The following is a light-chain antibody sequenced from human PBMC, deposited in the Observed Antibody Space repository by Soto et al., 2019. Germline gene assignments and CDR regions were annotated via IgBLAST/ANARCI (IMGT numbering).Light chain of an antibody. J-gene: IGKJ1*01. CDR3: QQYNSYWT. V-gene: IGKV1-5*03. CDR1: QSISSW. Sequence: DIQMTQSPSTLSASVGDRVTITCRASQSISSWVAWYQQTPGTAPKLLIYKASSLAGGVPSRFSGSGYGTEFTLTISSLQPDDFATYYCQQYNSYWTFGQGTKVDIK. CDR2: KAS.